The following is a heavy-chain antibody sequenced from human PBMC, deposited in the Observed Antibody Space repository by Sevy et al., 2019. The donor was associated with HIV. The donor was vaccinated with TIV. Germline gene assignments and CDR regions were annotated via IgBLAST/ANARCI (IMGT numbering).Heavy chain of an antibody. Sequence: GGSLRLSCAASGFTFSSYAMSWVRQAPGKGLEWVSAISGSGGSTYYADSVKGRFTISRDNSKNTLYLQMNSLGAEDTAVYYCAKRGYSGYDYEAHYYYMDVWGKGTTVTVSS. CDR3: AKRGYSGYDYEAHYYYMDV. V-gene: IGHV3-23*01. J-gene: IGHJ6*03. CDR2: ISGSGGST. CDR1: GFTFSSYA. D-gene: IGHD5-12*01.